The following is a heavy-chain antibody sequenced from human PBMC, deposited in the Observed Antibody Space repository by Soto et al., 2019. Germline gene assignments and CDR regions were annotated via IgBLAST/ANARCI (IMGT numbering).Heavy chain of an antibody. CDR3: ARGGDIVVVVAATPQRYYYYYGMDV. Sequence: QVQLVQSGAEVKKPGSSVKVSCKASGGTFSSYAISWVRQAPGQGLEWMGGIIPIFGTANYAQKFQGRVTITADESTSTAYMELSSLRSDDTAVYYCARGGDIVVVVAATPQRYYYYYGMDVWGQGTTVTVSS. D-gene: IGHD2-15*01. V-gene: IGHV1-69*12. CDR1: GGTFSSYA. CDR2: IIPIFGTA. J-gene: IGHJ6*02.